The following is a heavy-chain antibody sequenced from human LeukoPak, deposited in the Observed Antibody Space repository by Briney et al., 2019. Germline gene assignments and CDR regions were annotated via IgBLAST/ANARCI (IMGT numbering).Heavy chain of an antibody. Sequence: GGSLRLSCAASGFTFDDYAMHWVRQAPGKGLEWVSGISWNGGSIGYADSVKGRFTISRDNAKNSLYLQMNSLRAEDMALYYCAKGPVDTAMVDGFDIWGQGAMVTVSS. CDR3: AKGPVDTAMVDGFDI. CDR2: ISWNGGSI. V-gene: IGHV3-9*03. J-gene: IGHJ3*02. D-gene: IGHD5-18*01. CDR1: GFTFDDYA.